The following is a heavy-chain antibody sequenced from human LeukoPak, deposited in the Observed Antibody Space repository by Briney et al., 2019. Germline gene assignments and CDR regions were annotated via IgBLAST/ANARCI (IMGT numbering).Heavy chain of an antibody. Sequence: TSETLSLTCTVSGGSVSRGYYYWSWIRQSPGKGLEWIGNIYYTGSTNYNPSLKSRVTISVDTSKNQFSLKLTSVTAADTAVYYCAAFKQWLVVLDFWGQGTLVTVSS. CDR1: GGSVSRGYYY. J-gene: IGHJ4*02. V-gene: IGHV4-61*01. CDR2: IYYTGST. CDR3: AAFKQWLVVLDF. D-gene: IGHD6-19*01.